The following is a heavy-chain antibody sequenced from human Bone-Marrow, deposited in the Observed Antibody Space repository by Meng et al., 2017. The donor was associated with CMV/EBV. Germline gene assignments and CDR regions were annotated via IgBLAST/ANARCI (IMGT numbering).Heavy chain of an antibody. J-gene: IGHJ4*02. D-gene: IGHD3-9*01. Sequence: GESLKISCAASGFTFSSYWMSWVRQAPGKGLEWVANIKQDGSEKYYVDSVKGRFTISRDNAKNSLYLQMNSLRAEDTAVYYCARGEDVLRYFDWLLNYYDYCGQGTLVTVSS. V-gene: IGHV3-7*01. CDR2: IKQDGSEK. CDR1: GFTFSSYW. CDR3: ARGEDVLRYFDWLLNYYDY.